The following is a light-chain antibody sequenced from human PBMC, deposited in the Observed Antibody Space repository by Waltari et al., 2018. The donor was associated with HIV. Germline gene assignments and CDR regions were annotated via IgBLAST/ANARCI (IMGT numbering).Light chain of an antibody. CDR2: AVN. CDR1: SSDLGGYNS. J-gene: IGLJ1*01. V-gene: IGLV2-8*01. CDR3: SSFSDNNRIV. Sequence: QSALTQPPSASGSPGQSVAISCTGTSSDLGGYNSVSWHQQHPGKAPKLLIYAVNKRPSGVPDRFSGSKSGNTASLTVSGLQVDDEADYYCSSFSDNNRIVFGTGTRVTVL.